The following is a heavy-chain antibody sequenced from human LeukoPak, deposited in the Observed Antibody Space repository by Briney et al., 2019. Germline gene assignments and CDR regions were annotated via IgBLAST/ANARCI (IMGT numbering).Heavy chain of an antibody. V-gene: IGHV1-8*01. J-gene: IGHJ6*02. CDR3: ARGGGSYYYYGMDV. D-gene: IGHD1-26*01. Sequence: ASVKVSCKASGYTFTSYVINWVRQATGQGLEWMGWMNPNSGNTGYAQKFQGRVTMTRNTSISTAYMELSSLRSEDTAVYYCARGGGSYYYYGMDVWGQGTTVTVSS. CDR1: GYTFTSYV. CDR2: MNPNSGNT.